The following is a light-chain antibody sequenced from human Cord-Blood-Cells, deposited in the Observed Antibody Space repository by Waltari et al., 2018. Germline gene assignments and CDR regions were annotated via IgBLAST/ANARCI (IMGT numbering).Light chain of an antibody. Sequence: QARLTHPPPVSKGLRQTATRTCTGNINIVGNQEAAWLQQHQVHPPKLLSYRNNNRPSGISERFSASRSGNTASLTITGLQPEDEADYYCSALDSSLSAVVFGGGTKLTVL. CDR1: INIVGNQE. V-gene: IGLV10-54*02. J-gene: IGLJ2*01. CDR3: SALDSSLSAVV. CDR2: RNN.